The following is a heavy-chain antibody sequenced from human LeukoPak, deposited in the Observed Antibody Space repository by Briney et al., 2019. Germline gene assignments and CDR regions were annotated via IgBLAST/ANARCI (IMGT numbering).Heavy chain of an antibody. Sequence: GGSLRLSCAASGFTFSSYSMNWVRQAPGKGLEWVSSISSSSSSYIYYADSVKGRFTISRDNAKNSLYLQMNSLRAEDTAVYYCARLAVTGEDDSFDYWGQGTLVTVSS. CDR2: ISSSSSSYI. CDR1: GFTFSSYS. J-gene: IGHJ4*02. D-gene: IGHD6-19*01. CDR3: ARLAVTGEDDSFDY. V-gene: IGHV3-21*01.